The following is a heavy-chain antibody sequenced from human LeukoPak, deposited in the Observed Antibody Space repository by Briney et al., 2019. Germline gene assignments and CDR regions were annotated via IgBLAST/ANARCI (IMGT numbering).Heavy chain of an antibody. V-gene: IGHV1-46*01. D-gene: IGHD2-15*01. CDR3: ARGVVVAATPAQFDY. J-gene: IGHJ4*02. CDR2: INPSGGST. Sequence: ASVKVSCKASGYTFTSYYMHWVRQAPGQGLEWMGIINPSGGSTSYAQKFQGRVTMTRDTSTSTVYMELSSLRSEDTAVYYCARGVVVAATPAQFDYWGQGTLVTVSS. CDR1: GYTFTSYY.